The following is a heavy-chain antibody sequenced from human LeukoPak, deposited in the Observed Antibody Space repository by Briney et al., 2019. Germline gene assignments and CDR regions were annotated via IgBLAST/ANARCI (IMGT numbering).Heavy chain of an antibody. CDR3: ARRLFGVVGGFDY. Sequence: GGSLRLSCAASGFTFSSYSMNWVRQAPGKGLEWVSSISSSSSYIYYADSVKGRFTISRDNAKSSLYLQMNSLRAEDTAVYYCARRLFGVVGGFDYWGQGTLVTVSS. J-gene: IGHJ4*02. V-gene: IGHV3-21*01. CDR1: GFTFSSYS. D-gene: IGHD3-10*01. CDR2: ISSSSSYI.